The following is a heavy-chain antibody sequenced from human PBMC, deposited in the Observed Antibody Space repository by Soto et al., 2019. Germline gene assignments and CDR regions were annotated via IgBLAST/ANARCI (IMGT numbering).Heavy chain of an antibody. D-gene: IGHD6-19*01. Sequence: SETLPLTCTVSGGSISSDYWSWIRQPPGKGLEWIGYIYYSGSTNYNPSLKSRVTISVNTSKNQFSLKLTSVTAADTAVYYCARVSSGWWYLDYWGQGTLVTVS. CDR1: GGSISSDY. CDR2: IYYSGST. V-gene: IGHV4-59*01. J-gene: IGHJ4*02. CDR3: ARVSSGWWYLDY.